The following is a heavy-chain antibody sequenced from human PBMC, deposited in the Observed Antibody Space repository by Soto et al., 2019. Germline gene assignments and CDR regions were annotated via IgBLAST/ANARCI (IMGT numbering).Heavy chain of an antibody. CDR1: GFTFSNYW. CDR3: ARSLRVYNGMDV. Sequence: GGSLRLSCAASGFTFSNYWTSWVRQAPGKGLEWVANIEQDGSEKCYVDSMKGRFTISRDNAKNSLYLQMNSLRAEDTAVYYCARSLRVYNGMDVWGQGTRVTFSS. V-gene: IGHV3-7*03. J-gene: IGHJ6*02. CDR2: IEQDGSEK.